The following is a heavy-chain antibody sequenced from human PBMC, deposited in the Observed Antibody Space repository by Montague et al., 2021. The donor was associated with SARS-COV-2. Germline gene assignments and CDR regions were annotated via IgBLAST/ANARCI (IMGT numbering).Heavy chain of an antibody. CDR3: ARLLAATGHFDF. V-gene: IGHV4-61*02. Sequence: TLSLTCSVSGGSIRSDTSYYNWFRQPDGKGLEWVGRIYGGGSASYNPSLKSRVIISLDTSKNEVSLKMSSVTAADTAVYCCARLLAATGHFDFWGQGTLVTVSS. D-gene: IGHD6-13*01. CDR1: GGSIRSDTSY. CDR2: IYGGGSA. J-gene: IGHJ4*02.